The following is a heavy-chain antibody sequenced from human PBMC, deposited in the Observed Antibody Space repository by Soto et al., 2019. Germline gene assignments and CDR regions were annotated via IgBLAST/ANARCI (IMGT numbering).Heavy chain of an antibody. Sequence: DVQLLESGGGLVQPGGSLTLACAASGFTFSDHGMSWVRQAPGKGLEWVSAISGSVGSTYYASSVKGRFTISRDNSKNTLFLQMSSLRDEDTAVYYCAKDRTIAARNYDAWGQGALVTVSS. V-gene: IGHV3-23*01. J-gene: IGHJ5*02. CDR3: AKDRTIAARNYDA. CDR1: GFTFSDHG. CDR2: ISGSVGST. D-gene: IGHD6-6*01.